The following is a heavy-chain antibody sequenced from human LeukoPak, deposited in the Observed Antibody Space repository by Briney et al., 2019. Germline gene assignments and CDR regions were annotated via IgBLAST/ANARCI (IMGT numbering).Heavy chain of an antibody. CDR1: GFTFSSYG. J-gene: IGHJ6*03. CDR2: IKQDGSEK. V-gene: IGHV3-7*01. D-gene: IGHD4-11*01. CDR3: ARVAVATTVHYYYYMDV. Sequence: GGSLRLSCAASGFTFSSYGMSWVRQAPGKGLEWVADIKQDGSEKYYVDSVKGRFTISRDNAKNSLYLQMNSLRAEDTAVYYCARVAVATTVHYYYYMDVWGKGTTVTVSS.